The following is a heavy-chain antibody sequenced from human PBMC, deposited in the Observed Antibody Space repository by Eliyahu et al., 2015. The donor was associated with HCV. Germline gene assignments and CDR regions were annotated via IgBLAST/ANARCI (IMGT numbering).Heavy chain of an antibody. D-gene: IGHD6-13*01. J-gene: IGHJ4*02. Sequence: QLQLQESGPGLVKPSETLSLTCTVSGGSISSSSYYWGWIRQPPGKGLEWIGSIYYSGSTYYNPSLKSRVTISVDTSKNQFSLKLSSVTAADTAVYYCARHPGAAAKFDYWGQGTLVTVSS. CDR3: ARHPGAAAKFDY. CDR1: GGSISSSSYY. CDR2: IYYSGST. V-gene: IGHV4-39*01.